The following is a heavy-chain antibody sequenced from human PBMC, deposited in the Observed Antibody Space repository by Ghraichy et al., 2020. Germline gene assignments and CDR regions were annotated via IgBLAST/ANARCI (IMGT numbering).Heavy chain of an antibody. CDR3: ARGTMVRGVILGY. V-gene: IGHV4-34*01. CDR2: INHSGST. CDR1: GGSFSGYS. Sequence: SETLSLTCAVSGGSFSGYSWSWIRQPPGKGLEWIGEINHSGSTNYNPSPKSRVTISVDTSKNQFSLKLSSVTAADTAVYYCARGTMVRGVILGYWGQGTLVTVSS. D-gene: IGHD3-10*01. J-gene: IGHJ4*02.